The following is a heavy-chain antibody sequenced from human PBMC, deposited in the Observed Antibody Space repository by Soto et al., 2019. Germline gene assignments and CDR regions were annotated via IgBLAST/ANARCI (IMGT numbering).Heavy chain of an antibody. V-gene: IGHV1-8*01. CDR1: GYTFTSYD. D-gene: IGHD1-1*01. Sequence: ASVKVSCKASGYTFTSYDIYWVRQATGQGLEWMGWLNPNTGDSGYAQKFQGRITVTSDTSINTVHMELSSLRSEDTAVYYCARRAETNGWNGFGADKYYFDFWGQGTLVTVPS. CDR3: ARRAETNGWNGFGADKYYFDF. CDR2: LNPNTGDS. J-gene: IGHJ4*02.